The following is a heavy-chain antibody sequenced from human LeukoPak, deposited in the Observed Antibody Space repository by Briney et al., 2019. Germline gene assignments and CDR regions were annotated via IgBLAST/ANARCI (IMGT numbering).Heavy chain of an antibody. CDR2: IYYSGST. CDR3: ARRGRHGSGSYRAAFDY. V-gene: IGHV4-39*01. D-gene: IGHD3-10*01. J-gene: IGHJ4*02. Sequence: ASETLSLTCTVSGGSISSSSYYWGWIRQPPGKGLEWIGSIYYSGSTYYNPSLKSRVTMSVDTSKNQFSLKLSSVTAADTAVYCCARRGRHGSGSYRAAFDYWGQGTLVTVSS. CDR1: GGSISSSSYY.